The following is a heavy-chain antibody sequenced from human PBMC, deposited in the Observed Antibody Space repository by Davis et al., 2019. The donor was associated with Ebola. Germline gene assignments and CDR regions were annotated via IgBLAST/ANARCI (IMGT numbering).Heavy chain of an antibody. J-gene: IGHJ6*02. CDR1: GLSFSGHY. CDR3: ARGGGYGGYGMDV. CDR2: INHSGRT. Sequence: QTLSLTCAVYGLSFSGHYWNWIRQPPGKGLEWIGEINHSGRTNYNPSLKSRVTMSVDTSKNQFSLRVRSVTAADTAVYYCARGGGYGGYGMDVWGQGTTVTVSS. D-gene: IGHD6-25*01. V-gene: IGHV4-34*01.